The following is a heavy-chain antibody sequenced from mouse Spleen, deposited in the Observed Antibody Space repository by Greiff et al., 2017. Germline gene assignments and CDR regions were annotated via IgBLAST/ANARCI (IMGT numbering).Heavy chain of an antibody. D-gene: IGHD1-2*01. CDR1: GYTFTSYW. CDR2: IYPGSGST. CDR3: ARGDYGYVYYFDY. Sequence: QVQLKQPGAELVKPGASVKMSCKASGYTFTSYWITWVKQRPGQGLEWIGDIYPGSGSTNYNEKFKSKATLTVDTSSSTAYMQLSSLTSEDSAVYYCARGDYGYVYYFDYWGQGTTLTVSS. V-gene: IGHV1-55*01. J-gene: IGHJ2*01.